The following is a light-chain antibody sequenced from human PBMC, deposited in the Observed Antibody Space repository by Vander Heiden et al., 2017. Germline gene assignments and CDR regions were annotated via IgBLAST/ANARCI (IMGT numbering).Light chain of an antibody. Sequence: HSALTQPRSVSGSPGRPVTISCTGTRSDVGVYNYVSWYQQHQGKETKLIMEYGSKRPSGVPDRLLCDKAGKNASPQTIGLQAEDEADDYCCYSVGSYTYVVFGGGTKLTVL. J-gene: IGLJ2*01. CDR3: CYSVGSYTYVV. CDR1: RSDVGVYNY. CDR2: YGS. V-gene: IGLV2-11*02.